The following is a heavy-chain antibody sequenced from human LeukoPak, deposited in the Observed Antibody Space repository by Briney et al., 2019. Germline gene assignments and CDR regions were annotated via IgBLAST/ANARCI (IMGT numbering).Heavy chain of an antibody. V-gene: IGHV4-34*01. CDR3: ARGQKNYYGSGMFDY. CDR1: GGSFSGYY. D-gene: IGHD3-10*01. CDR2: INHSGST. Sequence: PSETLSLTCAVYGGSFSGYYWSWIRQPPGKGLEWIGEINHSGSTNYHPSLKSRVTISVDTSKNQFSLKLSSVTAADTAVYYCARGQKNYYGSGMFDYWGQGTLVTVSS. J-gene: IGHJ4*02.